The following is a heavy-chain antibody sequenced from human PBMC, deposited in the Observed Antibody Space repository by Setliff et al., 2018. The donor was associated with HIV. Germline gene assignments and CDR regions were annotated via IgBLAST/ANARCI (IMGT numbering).Heavy chain of an antibody. J-gene: IGHJ3*02. CDR1: DGSFSSDY. V-gene: IGHV4-59*01. CDR3: ARAEMATIVAFDI. Sequence: PSETLSLTCTVSDGSFSSDYWTWIRQTPGKGLEWIGYFYYSGSTKYNPSLTSRVTISVDTSKNHFSLKLTSVTAADTAVYYCARAEMATIVAFDIWGQGTMVTVSS. D-gene: IGHD5-12*01. CDR2: FYYSGST.